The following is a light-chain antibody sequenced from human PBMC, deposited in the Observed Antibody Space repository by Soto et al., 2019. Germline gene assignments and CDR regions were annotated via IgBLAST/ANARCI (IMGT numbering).Light chain of an antibody. CDR1: QSISSW. CDR2: DAS. CDR3: YQYSAFPRT. V-gene: IGKV1-5*01. Sequence: DIQMTQSPSTLSASVGDRVTITCRASQSISSWLAWYQQKPGKAPKLLIYDASSLPSGVPSRFSGSGSGTELNLTISSLQPDDLAIYYCYQYSAFPRTFGQGTKVEIK. J-gene: IGKJ1*01.